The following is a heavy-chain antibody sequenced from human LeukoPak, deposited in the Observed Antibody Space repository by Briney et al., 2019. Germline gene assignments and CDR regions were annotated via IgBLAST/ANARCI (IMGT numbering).Heavy chain of an antibody. Sequence: KFQDRVTMTTDTSTSTAYMELRSLRSDDTAVYYCARRRYDCYDYWGQGTLVTVSS. D-gene: IGHD3-22*01. J-gene: IGHJ4*02. V-gene: IGHV1-18*01. CDR3: ARRRYDCYDY.